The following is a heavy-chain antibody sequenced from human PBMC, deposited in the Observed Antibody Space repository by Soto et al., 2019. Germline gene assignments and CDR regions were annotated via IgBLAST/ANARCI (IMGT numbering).Heavy chain of an antibody. CDR3: ARDKDSSSWYRGWFDP. J-gene: IGHJ5*02. CDR1: GGSLSSYY. D-gene: IGHD6-13*01. V-gene: IGHV4-59*01. CDR2: IYYSGST. Sequence: SETLSLTCTVSGGSLSSYYWSWIRQPPGKGLEWIGYIYYSGSTNYNPSLKSRVTISVDTSKNQFSLKLSSVTAADTAVYYCARDKDSSSWYRGWFDPWGQGTLVTVSS.